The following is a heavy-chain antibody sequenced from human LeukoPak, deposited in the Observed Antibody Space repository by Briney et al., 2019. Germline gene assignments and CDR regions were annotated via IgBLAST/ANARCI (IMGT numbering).Heavy chain of an antibody. D-gene: IGHD4-17*01. CDR1: GYSFASDW. CDR2: IYPGDSDP. CDR3: ARPFGDYDWYFDL. V-gene: IGHV5-51*01. J-gene: IGHJ2*01. Sequence: PGESLKISCKGSGYSFASDWIGWGPPMPGKGVEWVGNIYPGDSDPRYRPYFQGQVTISADKSISTPYLQWSSLKASDTAMYYCARPFGDYDWYFDLWGRGHLVPVSS.